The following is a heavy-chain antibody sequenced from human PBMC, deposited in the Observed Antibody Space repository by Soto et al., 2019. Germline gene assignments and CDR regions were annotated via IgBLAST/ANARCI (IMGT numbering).Heavy chain of an antibody. CDR1: GGSVSSGSYY. CDR2: IYYSGST. J-gene: IGHJ4*02. Sequence: TSETLCLTCTVSGGSVSSGSYYWSWIRQPPGKGLEWIGYIYYSGSTNYNPSLKSRVTISVDTSKNQFSLKLSSVTAADTAVYYCARSPSMVGATTPTFGYWGQGTLVTVSS. CDR3: ARSPSMVGATTPTFGY. D-gene: IGHD1-26*01. V-gene: IGHV4-61*01.